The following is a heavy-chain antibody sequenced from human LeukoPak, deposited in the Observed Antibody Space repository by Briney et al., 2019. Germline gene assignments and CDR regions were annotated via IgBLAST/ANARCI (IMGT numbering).Heavy chain of an antibody. Sequence: PGGSLRLSCAASGFTFSSYAMSWVRQAPGKGLEWVSAISGSGGSTYYADSVKGRFTISRDNSKNTLYLQMNSLRAEDTAVYYCAKDPFASMYARLYYYYGMDVWDQGTTVTVSS. CDR3: AKDPFASMYARLYYYYGMDV. CDR2: ISGSGGST. J-gene: IGHJ6*02. D-gene: IGHD2-8*01. CDR1: GFTFSSYA. V-gene: IGHV3-23*01.